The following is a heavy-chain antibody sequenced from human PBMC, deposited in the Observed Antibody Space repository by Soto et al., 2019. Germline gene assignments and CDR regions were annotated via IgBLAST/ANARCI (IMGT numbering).Heavy chain of an antibody. CDR2: ISGDGTNQ. CDR3: ARNISNLRTGWLDP. D-gene: IGHD7-27*01. Sequence: GGSLRLSCRVSGFTFINYAMHWVRQAPGKGLEWVALISGDGTNQYYADSVKGRFTISRDNSRNTLYLQMNSLRADDTAVYYCARNISNLRTGWLDPWGQGSLVTVSS. V-gene: IGHV3-30-3*01. CDR1: GFTFINYA. J-gene: IGHJ5*02.